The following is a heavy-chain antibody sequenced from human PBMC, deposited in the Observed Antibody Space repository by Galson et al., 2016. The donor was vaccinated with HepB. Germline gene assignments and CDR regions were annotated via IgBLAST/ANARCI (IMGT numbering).Heavy chain of an antibody. CDR1: GDTFSSNT. J-gene: IGHJ4*02. Sequence: SVKVSCKASGDTFSSNTISWVRQAPGQGLEWMGRIIPMLGILNYAQNFQGRVTITADKSTTTVYMVLSGLRSDDTAVYYCARDFAGSYYPNALDHWGPGTLVTVSS. CDR2: IIPMLGIL. CDR3: ARDFAGSYYPNALDH. D-gene: IGHD1-26*01. V-gene: IGHV1-69*04.